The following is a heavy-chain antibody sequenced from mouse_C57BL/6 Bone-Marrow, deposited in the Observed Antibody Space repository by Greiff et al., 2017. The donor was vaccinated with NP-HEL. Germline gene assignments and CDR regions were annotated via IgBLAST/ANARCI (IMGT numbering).Heavy chain of an antibody. D-gene: IGHD2-4*01. CDR3: ARKDDYDEYAMDY. CDR2: ISNGGGST. CDR1: GFTFSDYY. V-gene: IGHV5-12*01. Sequence: EVMLVESGGGLVQPGGSLKLSCAASGFTFSDYYMYWVRQTPEKRLEWVAYISNGGGSTYYPDTVKGRFTISRDNAKNTLYLQMSRLKSEDTAMYYCARKDDYDEYAMDYWGQGTSVTVSS. J-gene: IGHJ4*01.